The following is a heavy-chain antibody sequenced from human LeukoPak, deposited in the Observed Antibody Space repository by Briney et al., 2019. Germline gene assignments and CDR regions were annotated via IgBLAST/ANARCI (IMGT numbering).Heavy chain of an antibody. Sequence: GGSLRLSCAASGFTFSSYSMNWVRQAPGKGLEWVSSISSSSSYIYYADSVKGRFTISRDNAKNSLYLQMNSLRAEDTAVYYCARAPITSPFYFDYWGQGTPVTVSS. CDR3: ARAPITSPFYFDY. D-gene: IGHD2-2*01. V-gene: IGHV3-21*01. J-gene: IGHJ4*02. CDR1: GFTFSSYS. CDR2: ISSSSSYI.